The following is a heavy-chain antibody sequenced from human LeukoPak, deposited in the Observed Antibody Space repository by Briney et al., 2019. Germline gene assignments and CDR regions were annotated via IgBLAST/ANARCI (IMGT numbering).Heavy chain of an antibody. V-gene: IGHV3-74*01. J-gene: IGHJ4*02. Sequence: GGSLRLSCAASGFTFSSYWMHWVRQAPGKGLVWVSRINSDGSSTSYADSVKGRFTISRDNAKNTLYLQMNSLGAEDTAVYYCASESDYGDYRFDYWGQGTLVTVSS. D-gene: IGHD4-17*01. CDR1: GFTFSSYW. CDR3: ASESDYGDYRFDY. CDR2: INSDGSST.